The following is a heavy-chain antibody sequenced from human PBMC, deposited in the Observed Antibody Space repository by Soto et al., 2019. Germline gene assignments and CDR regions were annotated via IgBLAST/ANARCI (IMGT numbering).Heavy chain of an antibody. J-gene: IGHJ4*02. CDR1: GYTFTGYY. Sequence: GASVKVSCKASGYTFTGYYMHWVRQAPGQGLEWMGWINPNSGGTNYAQKFQGRVTMTRDTSISTAYMELSRLRSDDTAVYYCAKEDIVVVPAAPFDYWGQGTLVTVS. D-gene: IGHD2-2*01. CDR3: AKEDIVVVPAAPFDY. V-gene: IGHV1-2*02. CDR2: INPNSGGT.